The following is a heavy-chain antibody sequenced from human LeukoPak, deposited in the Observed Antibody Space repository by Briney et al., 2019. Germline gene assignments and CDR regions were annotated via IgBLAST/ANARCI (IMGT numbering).Heavy chain of an antibody. CDR3: ARDRGMDDFDSPVGWFDS. CDR1: GDSISSGYY. J-gene: IGHJ5*01. Sequence: SETLSLTCTVSGDSISSGYYWGWIRQPPGKGLEWIGSIYHSGSTYYNPSLKSRVTISVDTSKNQFTLKLTSVTAADTAMYFCARDRGMDDFDSPVGWFDSWGQGTLVTVSS. CDR2: IYHSGST. D-gene: IGHD3-10*01. V-gene: IGHV4-38-2*02.